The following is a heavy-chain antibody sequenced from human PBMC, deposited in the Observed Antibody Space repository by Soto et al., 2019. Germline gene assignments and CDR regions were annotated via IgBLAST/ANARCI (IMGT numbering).Heavy chain of an antibody. V-gene: IGHV3-66*01. D-gene: IGHD6-19*01. Sequence: EVQLVESGGGLVQPGGSRRLSCAASGFTVSSNYMTWVRQAPGKGLEWVSVIYSGGNTYYADSVKGRFTISRDNSKNTLYLQMNSLRVEDTAVYYCAGGAQWLDWGQGTLVTVSS. CDR3: AGGAQWLD. CDR1: GFTVSSNY. CDR2: IYSGGNT. J-gene: IGHJ4*02.